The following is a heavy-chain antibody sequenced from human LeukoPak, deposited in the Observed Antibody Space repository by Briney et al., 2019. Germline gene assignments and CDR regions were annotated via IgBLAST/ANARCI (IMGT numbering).Heavy chain of an antibody. CDR2: IYYSGST. Sequence: SETLSLTCTVSGGSIGSYYWSWIRQPPGKGLEWIGYIYYSGSTNYNPSLKSRVTISVDTSKNQFSLKLSSVTAADTAVYYCASAYCGGDCYSRSTKDPFDYWGQGTLVTVSS. D-gene: IGHD2-21*02. V-gene: IGHV4-59*08. CDR1: GGSIGSYY. CDR3: ASAYCGGDCYSRSTKDPFDY. J-gene: IGHJ4*02.